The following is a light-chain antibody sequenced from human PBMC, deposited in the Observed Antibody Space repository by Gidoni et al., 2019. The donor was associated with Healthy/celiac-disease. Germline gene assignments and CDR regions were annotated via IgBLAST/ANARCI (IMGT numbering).Light chain of an antibody. CDR2: DVS. CDR3: CSYAGSYPWV. J-gene: IGLJ3*02. CDR1: SSDVGGYNY. V-gene: IGLV2-11*01. Sequence: QSALTHPRSVSGSPGQSVTISCTGTSSDVGGYNYVSWYSQHTGKAPQLMIYDVSTRPSGVPDRFSGSKSGNTASLTISGLQAEDEADYYCCSYAGSYPWVFGGGTKLTVL.